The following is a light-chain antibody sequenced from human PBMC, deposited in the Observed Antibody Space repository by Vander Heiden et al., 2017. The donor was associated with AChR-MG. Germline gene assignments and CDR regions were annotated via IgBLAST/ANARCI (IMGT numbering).Light chain of an antibody. Sequence: NFMLTQPHSVSESPGKTVTIPCTGSSGSIASNYVQWYQQRPGSAPTTVIYEDNQRPSGVPDRFSGSIDSSSNSASLTISGLKTEDEADYYCQSYDSSNHRVFGGGTKLTVL. V-gene: IGLV6-57*02. CDR1: SGSIASNY. CDR2: EDN. CDR3: QSYDSSNHRV. J-gene: IGLJ3*02.